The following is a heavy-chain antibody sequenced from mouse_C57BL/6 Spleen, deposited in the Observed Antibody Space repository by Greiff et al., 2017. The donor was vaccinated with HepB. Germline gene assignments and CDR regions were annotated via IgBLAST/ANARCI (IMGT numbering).Heavy chain of an antibody. CDR3: ARLGTSGDFDV. V-gene: IGHV5-17*01. CDR1: GFTFSDYG. CDR2: ISSGSSTI. J-gene: IGHJ1*03. D-gene: IGHD5-1*01. Sequence: EVQLVESGGGLVKPGGSLKLSCAASGFTFSDYGMHWVRQAPEKGLEWVAYISSGSSTIYYADTVKGRFTISRDNDKNTLFLQMNSLRSEDTAMYYCARLGTSGDFDVWGTGTTVTVSS.